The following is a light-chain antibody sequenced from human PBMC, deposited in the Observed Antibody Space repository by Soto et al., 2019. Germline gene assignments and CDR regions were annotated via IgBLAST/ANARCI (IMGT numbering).Light chain of an antibody. J-gene: IGKJ4*01. CDR3: QQYYSTPVT. Sequence: DIVMTQSPDSLAVSLGERATINCKSSQSILFSSNNKNYLTWYQQKPGQPPKPLIYWASTRESGVPDRFSGSGSGTDFLLTISRLQAEDVAVYYCQQYYSTPVTFGGGTKVEIK. V-gene: IGKV4-1*01. CDR1: QSILFSSNNKNY. CDR2: WAS.